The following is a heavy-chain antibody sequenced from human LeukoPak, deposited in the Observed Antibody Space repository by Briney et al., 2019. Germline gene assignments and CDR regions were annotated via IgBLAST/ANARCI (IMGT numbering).Heavy chain of an antibody. V-gene: IGHV4-30-4*08. CDR3: ARTGPAAHDY. D-gene: IGHD2-2*01. CDR1: GGSISSGGYY. CDR2: IYYSGST. Sequence: PSQTLSLTCTVSGGSISSGGYYWSWIRQHPGKGLEWIGYIYYSGSTYYNPPLKSRVTISVDTSKNQFSLKLSSVTAADTAVYYCARTGPAAHDYWGQGTLVTVSS. J-gene: IGHJ4*02.